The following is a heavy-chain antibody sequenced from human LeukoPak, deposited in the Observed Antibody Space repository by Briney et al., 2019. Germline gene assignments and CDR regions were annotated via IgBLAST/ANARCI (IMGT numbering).Heavy chain of an antibody. CDR3: ARGGGDTHYYFDY. Sequence: GGSLRLSCAASGFTFSSYAMHWVRQAPGKGLEWVAVISYGGSSKYYADSVKGRFTISRDNSKNTLYLQMNSLRAEDTAVYYCARGGGDTHYYFDYWGQGTLVTVSS. CDR2: ISYGGSSK. V-gene: IGHV3-30*01. CDR1: GFTFSSYA. D-gene: IGHD3-10*01. J-gene: IGHJ4*02.